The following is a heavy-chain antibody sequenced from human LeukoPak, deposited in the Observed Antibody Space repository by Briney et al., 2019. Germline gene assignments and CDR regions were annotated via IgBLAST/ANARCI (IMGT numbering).Heavy chain of an antibody. D-gene: IGHD6-13*01. CDR3: ARGYSLFEY. Sequence: PGGSLRLSCAASGFTLSSYRMNWVRQAPGKGLEWVSHISSSSNTIYYADSVKGRFTISGDNAKNSLYLQMNSLRAEDTAVYYCARGYSLFEYWGQGTLVTVSS. J-gene: IGHJ4*02. CDR2: ISSSSNTI. V-gene: IGHV3-48*01. CDR1: GFTLSSYR.